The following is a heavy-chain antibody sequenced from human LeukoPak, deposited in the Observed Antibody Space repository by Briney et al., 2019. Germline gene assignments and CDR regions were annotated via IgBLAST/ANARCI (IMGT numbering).Heavy chain of an antibody. CDR3: ARGPEDIVVVVAADFDY. J-gene: IGHJ4*02. V-gene: IGHV3-74*01. D-gene: IGHD2-15*01. CDR2: INGDGIIT. CDR1: EFTFSIYW. Sequence: GGSLRLSCAAFEFTFSIYWMHWVRQAPGKGLVWVSRINGDGIITNYADSVKGRFTISRDNVKNTLYLQMNSLGAEDTAVYYCARGPEDIVVVVAADFDYWGQGTLVTVSS.